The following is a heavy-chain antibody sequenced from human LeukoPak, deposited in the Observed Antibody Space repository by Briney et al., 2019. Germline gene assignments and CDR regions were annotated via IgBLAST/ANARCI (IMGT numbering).Heavy chain of an antibody. V-gene: IGHV4-4*07. CDR3: ARYRFGVAAAGTRFNRSDP. CDR2: IYSSGST. J-gene: IGHJ5*02. Sequence: SETLSLTCTVSGGSISNYYWSWIRQPAGKGLEWIGRIYSSGSTDYNPSLKSRLTMSIDTSKNQFSLKLSSVTAADTAVYYCARYRFGVAAAGTRFNRSDPWAQATRVTVSS. D-gene: IGHD6-13*01. CDR1: GGSISNYY.